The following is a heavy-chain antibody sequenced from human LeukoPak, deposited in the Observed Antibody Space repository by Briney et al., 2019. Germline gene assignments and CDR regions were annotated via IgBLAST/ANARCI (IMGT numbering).Heavy chain of an antibody. CDR3: ARGRWLRYSSSWLNYFDY. V-gene: IGHV3-7*01. D-gene: IGHD6-13*01. CDR2: IKQDGSEK. Sequence: PGGSLRLSCVASGFTFSSYWMSWVRQAPGKGLEWVANIKQDGSEKYYVDSVKGRFTISRDNAKNSLYLQMNSLRAEDTAVYYCARGRWLRYSSSWLNYFDYWGQGTLVTVSS. J-gene: IGHJ4*02. CDR1: GFTFSSYW.